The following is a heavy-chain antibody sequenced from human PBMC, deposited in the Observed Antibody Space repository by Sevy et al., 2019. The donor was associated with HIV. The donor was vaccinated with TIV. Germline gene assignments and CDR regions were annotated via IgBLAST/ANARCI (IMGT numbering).Heavy chain of an antibody. CDR1: GFTFSSYE. J-gene: IGHJ6*02. CDR3: ARDLPGDSRMDV. Sequence: GGSLRLSCAASGFTFSSYEMNWVRQAPGEGLEWVSYISSSGSPIYYADSVKGRFTISRDNATNSLYLQMNSLRAEDTGVYYCARDLPGDSRMDVWGQGTTVTVSS. D-gene: IGHD3-22*01. V-gene: IGHV3-48*03. CDR2: ISSSGSPI.